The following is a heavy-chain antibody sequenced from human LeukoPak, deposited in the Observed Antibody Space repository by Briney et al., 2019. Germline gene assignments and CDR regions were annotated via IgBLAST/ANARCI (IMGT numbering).Heavy chain of an antibody. D-gene: IGHD7-27*01. V-gene: IGHV3-64D*06. J-gene: IGHJ3*02. Sequence: GGSLSLSCSASGLTFSLCYMQWVRQAPGEGLECVSGISTNGGSTYYADSVKGRFTISRDNSKNTLYLQMSTLRAEDTAVYYCVTELGIGGFDIWGQGTMVTVSS. CDR2: ISTNGGST. CDR3: VTELGIGGFDI. CDR1: GLTFSLCY.